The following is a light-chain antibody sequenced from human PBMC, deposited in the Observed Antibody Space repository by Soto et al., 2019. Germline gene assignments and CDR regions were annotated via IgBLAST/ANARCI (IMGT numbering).Light chain of an antibody. CDR1: SSDVGGYNS. CDR2: DVT. V-gene: IGLV2-14*01. Sequence: QSVLTQPASVSGSPGRSITISCTGTSSDVGGYNSVSWYRQDPGKAPKLMIYDVTNRPSGASNRFSGSKSGNTASLTISGLQAEDEADYYCSSFTSSITYVFGTGTRSPS. J-gene: IGLJ1*01. CDR3: SSFTSSITYV.